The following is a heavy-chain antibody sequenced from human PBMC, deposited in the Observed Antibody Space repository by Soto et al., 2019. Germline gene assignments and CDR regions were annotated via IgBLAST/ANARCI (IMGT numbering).Heavy chain of an antibody. D-gene: IGHD1-26*01. CDR2: IKGKIDGGTT. CDR3: ARDLVGATI. CDR1: GXTFSSYA. Sequence: GGSLRLSCAASGXTFSSYAMSWVRQTPGKGLEWVAYIKGKIDGGTTDYAAPVKGRFTISRDNAKNSLYLQMNSLRAEDTAVYYCARDLVGATIWGQGTLVTVSS. V-gene: IGHV3-15*01. J-gene: IGHJ4*02.